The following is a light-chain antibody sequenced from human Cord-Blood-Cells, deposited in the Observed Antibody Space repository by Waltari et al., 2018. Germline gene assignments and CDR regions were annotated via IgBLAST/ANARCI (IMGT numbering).Light chain of an antibody. J-gene: IGLJ3*02. CDR1: RSDVGGYNY. CDR3: SSYTSSSTRV. Sequence: QSALTQPASVSGSPGKSITISCTGTRSDVGGYNYVSWYQQHPGKAPKLMIYDVSNRPSGVSNRFSGSKSGNTASLTISGLQAEDEADYYCSSYTSSSTRVFGGGTKLTVL. V-gene: IGLV2-14*03. CDR2: DVS.